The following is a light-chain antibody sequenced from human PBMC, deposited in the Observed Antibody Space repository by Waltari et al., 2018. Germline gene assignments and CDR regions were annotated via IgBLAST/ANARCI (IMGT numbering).Light chain of an antibody. CDR3: QQGTSFPYT. CDR1: QGIRNW. V-gene: IGKV1-12*01. J-gene: IGKJ2*01. CDR2: AAT. Sequence: DIRMTQSPSSMSASVGDRVKITCRASQGIRNWLAWYQQKPGKAPNLLIYAATALQSEVPSRFSGSGSGTDFTLTISSVQPEDVATYYCQQGTSFPYTFGQGTKLEI.